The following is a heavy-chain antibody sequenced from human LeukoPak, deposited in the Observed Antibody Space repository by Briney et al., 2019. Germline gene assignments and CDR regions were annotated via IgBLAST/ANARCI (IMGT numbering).Heavy chain of an antibody. CDR3: AKDTYYGSGRYAKYYQH. J-gene: IGHJ1*01. CDR1: GFTFSSYE. D-gene: IGHD3-10*01. Sequence: GSLRLSCAASGFTFSSYEMNWVRQAPGKGLEWVSYISSSGSTIYYADSVKGRFTISRDNAKNTLYLQMNSLRAEDTAVYYCAKDTYYGSGRYAKYYQHWDQGTLVTVSS. CDR2: ISSSGSTI. V-gene: IGHV3-48*03.